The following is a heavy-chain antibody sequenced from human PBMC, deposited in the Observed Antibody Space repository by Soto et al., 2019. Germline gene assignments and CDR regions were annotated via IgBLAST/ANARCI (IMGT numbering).Heavy chain of an antibody. CDR3: AREAFGVQDSCFDP. D-gene: IGHD3-10*01. V-gene: IGHV1-18*01. CDR2: VSGSNGKT. CDR1: GYTLTTYS. Sequence: QIQLVQSGSEVRMPGASVKVSCKASGYTLTTYSITWVRQAPGQGLQWMGWVSGSNGKTNYAQKVEDRVTMTTDTSTTTAKMAMRSLRSNDRPMYYCAREAFGVQDSCFDPWGQGTLVTVSS. J-gene: IGHJ5*02.